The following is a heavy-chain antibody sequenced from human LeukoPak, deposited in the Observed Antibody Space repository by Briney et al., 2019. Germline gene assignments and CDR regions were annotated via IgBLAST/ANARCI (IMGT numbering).Heavy chain of an antibody. CDR1: GGSISSYY. CDR3: ARQKGDFWSGYPDNYYYGMDV. D-gene: IGHD3-3*01. Sequence: PSETLSLTCTVSGGSISSYYWSWIRQPPGKGLEWIGYIYYSGSTNYNPSLKSRVTISVDTSKNQFSLKLSSVTAADTAVYYCARQKGDFWSGYPDNYYYGMDVWGQGTTVTVSS. CDR2: IYYSGST. V-gene: IGHV4-59*08. J-gene: IGHJ6*02.